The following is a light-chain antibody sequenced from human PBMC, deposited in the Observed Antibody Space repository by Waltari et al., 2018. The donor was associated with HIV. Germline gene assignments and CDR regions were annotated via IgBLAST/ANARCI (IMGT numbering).Light chain of an antibody. CDR1: SSNIGANYA. V-gene: IGLV1-40*01. CDR2: DNN. Sequence: QSVLTQPPSVSGAPGQRVTISCTGSSSNIGANYAVHWYQHLPGTAPKLLIFDNNNRPSGVPDRFSGSKSGTSASLVSPGLQADGEADYAGLSYDSRLSGSVFGPGTRVTVL. CDR3: LSYDSRLSGSV. J-gene: IGLJ1*01.